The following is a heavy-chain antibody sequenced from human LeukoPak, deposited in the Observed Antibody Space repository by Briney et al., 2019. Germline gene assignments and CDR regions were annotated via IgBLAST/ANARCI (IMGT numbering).Heavy chain of an antibody. V-gene: IGHV4-59*01. J-gene: IGHJ6*03. CDR3: ARGGPPGYYYDYYMDV. CDR1: GGSISSYY. Sequence: PSQTLSLTCTVSGGSISSYYWSWIRQTPGKGLEWIGYIYYSGSTNFNPSLKSRVTISVDTSKNQFSLKMSSVTAADTAVYFCARGGPPGYYYDYYMDVWGKGTTVTISS. CDR2: IYYSGST.